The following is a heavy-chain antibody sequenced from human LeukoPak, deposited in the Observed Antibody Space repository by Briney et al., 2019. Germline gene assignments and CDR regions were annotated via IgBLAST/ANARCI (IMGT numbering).Heavy chain of an antibody. D-gene: IGHD5-18*01. V-gene: IGHV4-59*08. CDR3: ARHPPRYGYGIDV. Sequence: SETLSLTCTVSGGSISSYYWSWIRQPPGKGLEWIGYIYYSGSTNYNPSLKSRVTISVDTSKNQFSLKLSSVTAADTAVYYCARHPPRYGYGIDVWGQGTTVTVSS. CDR1: GGSISSYY. J-gene: IGHJ6*02. CDR2: IYYSGST.